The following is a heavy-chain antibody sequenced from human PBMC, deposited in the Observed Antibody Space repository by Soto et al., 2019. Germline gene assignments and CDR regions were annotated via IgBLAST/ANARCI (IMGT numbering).Heavy chain of an antibody. CDR3: ARGGYYFSYGMDV. CDR1: GGSISSGGYY. Sequence: QVQLQESGPGLVKPSQTLSLTCTVSGGSISSGGYYWSWIRQHPGKGLEWIGYIYYSGSTYYNLSLKSRVTISVDTSKNQFSLKLSSVTAADTAVFYCARGGYYFSYGMDVWGQGTTVTVSS. V-gene: IGHV4-31*03. D-gene: IGHD1-26*01. J-gene: IGHJ6*02. CDR2: IYYSGST.